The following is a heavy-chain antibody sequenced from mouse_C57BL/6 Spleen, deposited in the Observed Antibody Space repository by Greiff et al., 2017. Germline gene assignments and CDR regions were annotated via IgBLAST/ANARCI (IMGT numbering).Heavy chain of an antibody. CDR2: INPSTGGT. V-gene: IGHV1-42*01. J-gene: IGHJ3*01. D-gene: IGHD2-12*01. CDR3: ARSDDEAY. CDR1: GYSFTGYY. Sequence: VQLQQSGPELVKPGASVKISCKASGYSFTGYYMNWVKQSPEKSLEWIGEINPSTGGTTYNQKFKARATLTVDKSSSTAYMQLTSLTSEYSAVYYCARSDDEAYWGQGTLVTVSA.